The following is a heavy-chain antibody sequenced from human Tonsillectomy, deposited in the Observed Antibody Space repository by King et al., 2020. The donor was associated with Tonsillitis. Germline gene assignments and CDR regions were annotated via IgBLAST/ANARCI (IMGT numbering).Heavy chain of an antibody. CDR2: ISYDGSNK. J-gene: IGHJ4*02. Sequence: VQLQESGGGVVQPGRSLRLSCVASGFTFSSYGMHWVRQTPGEGLEWVAVISYDGSNKYYADSVKGRFTISRDNSKNTLYLQMNSLRAEDTAVYYCAKRQSKGYCSGGSCYSAFDYWGQGTLITVSS. D-gene: IGHD2-15*01. CDR1: GFTFSSYG. CDR3: AKRQSKGYCSGGSCYSAFDY. V-gene: IGHV3-30*18.